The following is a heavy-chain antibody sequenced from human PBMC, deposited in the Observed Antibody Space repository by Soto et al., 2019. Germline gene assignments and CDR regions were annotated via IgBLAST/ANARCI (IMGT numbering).Heavy chain of an antibody. J-gene: IGHJ5*02. CDR2: ISGTGRTI. Sequence: QVQLVESGGGLVKPGGSLRLSCAASGFSFGDYYMSWIRQAPGRGLEWISYISGTGRTIDYANSVKGRFTISRDNADKSLYLQMNSLGAEDTAIYYCARAPSAHDSFDLWDQGTLVTVSS. CDR1: GFSFGDYY. CDR3: ARAPSAHDSFDL. V-gene: IGHV3-11*01. D-gene: IGHD5-12*01.